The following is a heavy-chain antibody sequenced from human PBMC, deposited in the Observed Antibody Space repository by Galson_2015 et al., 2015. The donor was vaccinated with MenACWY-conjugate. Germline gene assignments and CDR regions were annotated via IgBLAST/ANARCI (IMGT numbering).Heavy chain of an antibody. CDR3: ATSWGGDSRYFEL. J-gene: IGHJ2*01. Sequence: SLRLSCAASGFTFSSYSMNWVRQAPGKGLEWVSCIGGSGNYISYADSVKGRFTIFRDNAKNSLYLQMNSLRAEDTAVYFCATSWGGDSRYFELWGRGTLVTVSS. CDR2: IGGSGNYI. D-gene: IGHD2-21*01. CDR1: GFTFSSYS. V-gene: IGHV3-21*03.